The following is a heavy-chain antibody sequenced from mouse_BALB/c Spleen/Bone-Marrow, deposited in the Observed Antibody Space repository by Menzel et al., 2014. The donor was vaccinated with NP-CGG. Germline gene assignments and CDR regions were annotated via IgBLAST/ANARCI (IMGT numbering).Heavy chain of an antibody. CDR3: TKGNYFFDY. D-gene: IGHD2-1*01. CDR1: GYTFINYW. V-gene: IGHV1S22*01. CDR2: FYPGSGTT. J-gene: IGHJ2*01. Sequence: LQQPGSELVRPGASVKLSCKASGYTFINYWIHWVKQRLGQGLEWIGNFYPGSGTTNYDEKFKTKATLTVDTFSSTAYMQLSSLTSEDSAVYYCTKGNYFFDYWGQGTTLTVSS.